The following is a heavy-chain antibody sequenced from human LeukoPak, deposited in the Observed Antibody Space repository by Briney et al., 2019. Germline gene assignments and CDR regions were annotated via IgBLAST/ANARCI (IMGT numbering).Heavy chain of an antibody. CDR2: INQDGTET. J-gene: IGHJ4*02. D-gene: IGHD1-7*01. CDR1: GFTFSNYW. CDR3: ARGGMTGTPDY. V-gene: IGHV3-7*01. Sequence: PGGSLRLSCEASGFTFSNYWMNWVRQAPGQGLEWVANINQDGTETYYADSGKGRFTLSRDNARNSLYLQMNYLGVDDTAVYYCARGGMTGTPDYWGQGTLVTVSS.